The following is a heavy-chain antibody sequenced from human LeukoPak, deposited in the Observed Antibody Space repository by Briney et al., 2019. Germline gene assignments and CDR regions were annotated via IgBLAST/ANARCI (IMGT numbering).Heavy chain of an antibody. Sequence: GGSLRLSCAASGFTFSSSSISWARQAPGKGLEWVSAITDAVGSTHYADSVKGRFTISSDNSKNTVYLQMNSLRPEDMAVYYCAKEIFSGLLYIDYWGQGTLVTVSS. J-gene: IGHJ4*02. D-gene: IGHD5-12*01. CDR3: AKEIFSGLLYIDY. CDR2: ITDAVGST. V-gene: IGHV3-23*01. CDR1: GFTFSSSS.